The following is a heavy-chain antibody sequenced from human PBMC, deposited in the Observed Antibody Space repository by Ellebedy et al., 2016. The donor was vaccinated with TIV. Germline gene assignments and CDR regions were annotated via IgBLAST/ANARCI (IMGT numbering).Heavy chain of an antibody. Sequence: GGSLRLSXAASGFSFSDYYMNWVRQVPGKRLEWISYFSGRGGIISYADSVKGRFTISRDNAQDTLFLHMSSLRAEDSAVYYCARGSYYFHSWGQGTLVTVSS. CDR3: ARGSYYFHS. CDR2: FSGRGGII. J-gene: IGHJ4*02. V-gene: IGHV3-11*01. CDR1: GFSFSDYY.